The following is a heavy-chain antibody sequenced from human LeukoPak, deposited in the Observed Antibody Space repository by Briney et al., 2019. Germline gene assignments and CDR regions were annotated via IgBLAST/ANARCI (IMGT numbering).Heavy chain of an antibody. J-gene: IGHJ5*02. CDR2: ISYDGSNK. Sequence: AGGSLRLSCAASGFTFSSYAMHWVRQAPGKGLEWVAVISYDGSNKYYADSVKGRFTISRDNSKNTLYLQMNSLRAEDTAVYYCAREVRGEGWFDPWGQGTLVTVSS. CDR3: AREVRGEGWFDP. V-gene: IGHV3-30*04. CDR1: GFTFSSYA. D-gene: IGHD3-10*01.